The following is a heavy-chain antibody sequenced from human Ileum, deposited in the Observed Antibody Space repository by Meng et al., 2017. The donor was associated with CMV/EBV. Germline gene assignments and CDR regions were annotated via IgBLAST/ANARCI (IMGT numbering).Heavy chain of an antibody. D-gene: IGHD1-7*01. V-gene: IGHV4-59*01. Sequence: SETLSLTCTVPGGSTSNYLWNWIRQSPGKGLEWIGYIYYTGTTNYNPSLKSRITMSVDRSENQFSLNLRSVTAADTAVYYCARDSGTWNYGVGRFYYYGLDVWGQGTTVTVSS. CDR1: GGSTSNYL. CDR2: IYYTGTT. CDR3: ARDSGTWNYGVGRFYYYGLDV. J-gene: IGHJ6*02.